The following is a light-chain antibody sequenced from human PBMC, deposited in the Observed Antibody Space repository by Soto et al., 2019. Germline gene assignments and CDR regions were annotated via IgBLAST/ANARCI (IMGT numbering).Light chain of an antibody. Sequence: IVFTQSPCTLSFSPFERSTLSCRASQSVSSSYLAWYQQKPGQAPRLLIYGASSRATGIPDRFSGSGSGTDFTLTISRLEPEDFAVYYCQQYGSSPWTFGQGTKVDI. CDR1: QSVSSSY. CDR2: GAS. CDR3: QQYGSSPWT. J-gene: IGKJ1*01. V-gene: IGKV3-20*01.